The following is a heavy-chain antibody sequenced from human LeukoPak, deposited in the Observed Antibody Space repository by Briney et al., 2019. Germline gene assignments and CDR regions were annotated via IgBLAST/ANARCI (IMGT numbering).Heavy chain of an antibody. J-gene: IGHJ4*02. CDR3: ARNPRSDFDY. Sequence: GGSLRLSCAASGFTFSSYAMHWVRQAPGKGLEWVAVISYVGSNKYYVDSVKGRFTISRDNSKNTLYLQMNSLRAEDTALYYCARNPRSDFDYWGQGTLVTVSS. CDR2: ISYVGSNK. V-gene: IGHV3-30*03. CDR1: GFTFSSYA.